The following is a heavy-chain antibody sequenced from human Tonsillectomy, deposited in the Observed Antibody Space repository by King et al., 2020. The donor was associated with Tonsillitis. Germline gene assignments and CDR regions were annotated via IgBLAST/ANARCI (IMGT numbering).Heavy chain of an antibody. Sequence: VQLQQWGAGLLKPSETLSLTCAVYGGSFSGYYWSWIRQPPGKGLEWIGEINHSGSTNYNPSLKSRVTISVDTSKNQFSLKLSSVTAADTAVYYCARGKTVTMVRGERGWFDPWGQGTQVTVSS. D-gene: IGHD3-10*01. CDR2: INHSGST. J-gene: IGHJ5*02. CDR3: ARGKTVTMVRGERGWFDP. CDR1: GGSFSGYY. V-gene: IGHV4-34*01.